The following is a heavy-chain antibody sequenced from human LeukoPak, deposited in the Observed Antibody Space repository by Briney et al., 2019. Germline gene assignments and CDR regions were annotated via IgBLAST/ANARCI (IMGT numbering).Heavy chain of an antibody. CDR3: ARGDYGSGSYTLPYYYYYMDV. V-gene: IGHV1-69*05. J-gene: IGHJ6*03. CDR1: GYTFTSYG. CDR2: IIPIFGTA. Sequence: ASVKVSCKASGYTFTSYGISWVRQAPGQGLEWMGGIIPIFGTANYAQKFQGRVTITTDESTSTAYMELSSLRSEDTAVYYCARGDYGSGSYTLPYYYYYMDVWGKGTTVTVSS. D-gene: IGHD3-10*01.